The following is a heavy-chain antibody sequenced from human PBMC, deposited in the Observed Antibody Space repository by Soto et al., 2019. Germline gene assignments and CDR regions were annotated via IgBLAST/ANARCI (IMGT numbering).Heavy chain of an antibody. J-gene: IGHJ4*02. D-gene: IGHD3-16*01. V-gene: IGHV1-46*02. CDR1: GYTFQNYH. CDR3: ARDLWGSGTVDY. Sequence: QVQLVQSGAEVKEPGASVKVSCKASGYTFQNYHMHWVRQAPGQGLEWMGIIQPSGDTKTYAQRFQGRLAMTRDTSTSTAYMELSSLTSEDTAVYFCARDLWGSGTVDYWGQGTLVTVSS. CDR2: IQPSGDTK.